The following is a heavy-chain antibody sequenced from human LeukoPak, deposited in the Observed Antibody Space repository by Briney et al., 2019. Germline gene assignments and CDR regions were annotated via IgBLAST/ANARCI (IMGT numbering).Heavy chain of an antibody. Sequence: PSETLSLTCTVSGASISGSGYYWGWIRQPPWKGLEWIGSIYSSGSTYYNASLQSRVTISIETSKNQISLRLNSVTAADTAMYYCAKSGGYGLIDYWGQGTLVTVSS. V-gene: IGHV4-39*01. CDR2: IYSSGST. CDR3: AKSGGYGLIDY. J-gene: IGHJ4*02. CDR1: GASISGSGYY. D-gene: IGHD1-26*01.